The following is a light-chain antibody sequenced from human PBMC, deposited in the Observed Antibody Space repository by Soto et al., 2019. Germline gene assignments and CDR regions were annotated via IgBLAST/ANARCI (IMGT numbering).Light chain of an antibody. CDR3: QQYNNWPCT. CDR1: QIVGSK. CDR2: GAS. Sequence: EIVMTQSPDTLSLSPGERATVSCRASQIVGSKLAWYQQKPGQAPRLLIYGASTRATGIPARFSGSGSETEFTLTISSLQSEDFAVYYCQQYNNWPCTFGQGTKLEIK. J-gene: IGKJ2*02. V-gene: IGKV3-15*01.